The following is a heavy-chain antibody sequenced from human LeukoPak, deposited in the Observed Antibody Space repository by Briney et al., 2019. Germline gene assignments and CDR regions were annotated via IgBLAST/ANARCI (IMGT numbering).Heavy chain of an antibody. CDR1: GVSISSYY. D-gene: IGHD6-19*01. J-gene: IGHJ4*02. V-gene: IGHV4-59*01. CDR2: IYYSGST. Sequence: RPSETLSLTCTVSGVSISSYYWSWIRQPPGKGLEWIGYIYYSGSTNYNPSLKSRVTISVDTSKNQFSLKLSSVTAADTAVYYCARALNSSGWYLGYWGQGTLVTVSS. CDR3: ARALNSSGWYLGY.